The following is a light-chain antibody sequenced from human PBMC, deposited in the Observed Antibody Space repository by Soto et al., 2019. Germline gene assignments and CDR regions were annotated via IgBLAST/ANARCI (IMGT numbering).Light chain of an antibody. CDR2: EDN. Sequence: NFMLTQPHSVSASPGKTVTISCTRSSGSFASNYVQWYQQRPGTSPIPVIYEDNRRPSGVPDRFSGSVDYSSNSASLTISGLKTEDEADYYCQSYDHTNKIRFGGGTKVTVL. CDR3: QSYDHTNKIR. J-gene: IGLJ2*01. V-gene: IGLV6-57*01. CDR1: SGSFASNY.